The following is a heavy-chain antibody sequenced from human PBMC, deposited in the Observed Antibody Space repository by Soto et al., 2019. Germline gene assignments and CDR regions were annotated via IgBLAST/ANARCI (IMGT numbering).Heavy chain of an antibody. CDR3: XSEQLN. J-gene: IGHJ4*02. CDR1: GFTLSDYY. Sequence: QVQLVESGGGLVKPGGSLRLSCTASGFTLSDYYMTWIRQAPGKGLEWVSYISSSGNTIYFADSVKGRFSISRDNAKNSLYLQXXXLRXXXXXXXYXXSEQLNWGQGTLVIVSS. V-gene: IGHV3-11*01. D-gene: IGHD6-6*01. CDR2: ISSSGNTI.